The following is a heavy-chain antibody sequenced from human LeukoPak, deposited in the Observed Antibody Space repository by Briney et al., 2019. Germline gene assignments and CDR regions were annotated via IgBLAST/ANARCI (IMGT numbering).Heavy chain of an antibody. CDR2: SYHDGST. CDR1: GGSIRSDGYS. J-gene: IGHJ4*02. CDR3: ARNSGTDFAY. V-gene: IGHV4-30-2*01. Sequence: PSQTLSLTCVVSGGSIRSDGYSWSWIRQPPGKGLEWIGYSYHDGSTYYNTSLNRRVTISVDRSKNQFCLKLSSVPAADTAVYYCARNSGTDFAYWGQGTLVTVSS. D-gene: IGHD1-26*01.